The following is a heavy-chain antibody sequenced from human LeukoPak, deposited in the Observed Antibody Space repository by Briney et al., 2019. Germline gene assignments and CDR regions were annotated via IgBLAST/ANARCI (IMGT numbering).Heavy chain of an antibody. CDR3: ARAEAEEPFDY. D-gene: IGHD6-19*01. J-gene: IGHJ4*02. CDR1: GGSISSYY. Sequence: PSETLSLTCTVSGGSISSYYWSWIRQPPGKGLEWIGYIYYSGSTNYNPSLKSRVTISVDTSKNQFSLKLSSVTAADTAVYYCARAEAEEPFDYWGQGTLVTVSS. CDR2: IYYSGST. V-gene: IGHV4-59*01.